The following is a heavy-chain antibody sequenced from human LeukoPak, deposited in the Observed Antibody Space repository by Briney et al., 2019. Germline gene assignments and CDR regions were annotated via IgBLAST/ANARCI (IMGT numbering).Heavy chain of an antibody. Sequence: ASVKVSCKASGYTFTSYGISWVRQAPGQGLEWMGWISAYNGNTNYAQKLQGRVTMTTDTSTSTAYMELRSLRSDDTAVYYCGNVVYGDYVDYWGQGTLVTVSS. V-gene: IGHV1-18*01. CDR2: ISAYNGNT. CDR3: GNVVYGDYVDY. D-gene: IGHD4-17*01. CDR1: GYTFTSYG. J-gene: IGHJ4*02.